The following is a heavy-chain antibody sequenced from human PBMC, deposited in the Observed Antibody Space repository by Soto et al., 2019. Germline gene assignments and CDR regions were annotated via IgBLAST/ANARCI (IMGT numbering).Heavy chain of an antibody. Sequence: QITLNESGPTVVRPTETLTLTCRFSGFSLTTSGVGVGWIRQSPGKAPEWLALIYWDDDKRYSASLKSRLTITKYTSKNQVVLTVSGLDPTDTATYYCAHRVLRTVFGLVTTTAIYFDFWGQGTPVAVSS. CDR3: AHRVLRTVFGLVTTTAIYFDF. V-gene: IGHV2-5*02. CDR1: GFSLTTSGVG. D-gene: IGHD3-3*01. J-gene: IGHJ4*02. CDR2: IYWDDDK.